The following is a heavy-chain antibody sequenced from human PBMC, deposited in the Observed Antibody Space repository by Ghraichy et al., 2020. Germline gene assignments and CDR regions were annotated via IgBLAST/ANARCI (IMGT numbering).Heavy chain of an antibody. CDR2: IYYSGST. CDR1: GGSISSYY. V-gene: IGHV4-59*01. Sequence: SETLSLTCTVSGGSISSYYWSWIRQPPGKGLEWIGYIYYSGSTNYNPSLKSRVTISVDTSKNQFSLKLSSVTAADTAVYYCARFSYDSSGPLFDYWGQGTLVTVSS. D-gene: IGHD3-22*01. CDR3: ARFSYDSSGPLFDY. J-gene: IGHJ4*02.